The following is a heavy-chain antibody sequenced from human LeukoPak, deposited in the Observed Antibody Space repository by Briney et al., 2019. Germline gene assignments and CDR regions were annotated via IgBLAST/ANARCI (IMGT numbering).Heavy chain of an antibody. V-gene: IGHV3-21*01. D-gene: IGHD6-6*01. Sequence: GWSLRLSCAASGFTFSSYSMNWVRQAPGKGLEWVSSISSSSSYIYYADSVKGRFTISRDNAKNSLYLQMNSLRAEDTAVYYCATGRYSSSPLDYWGQGTLVTVSS. CDR2: ISSSSSYI. CDR3: ATGRYSSSPLDY. CDR1: GFTFSSYS. J-gene: IGHJ4*02.